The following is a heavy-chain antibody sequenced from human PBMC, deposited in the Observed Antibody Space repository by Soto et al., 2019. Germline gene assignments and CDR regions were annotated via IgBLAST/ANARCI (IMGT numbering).Heavy chain of an antibody. Sequence: GGSLRLSCAASGFTASSKYMSWVRQAPGKGLEWVSVIYSDGSTYYADSVKGRFTISRDNSKNTLYLQMNSLRAEDTAVYYCATERGPTYYFDYWGQGTLVTVSS. V-gene: IGHV3-53*01. CDR1: GFTASSKY. J-gene: IGHJ4*02. CDR3: ATERGPTYYFDY. CDR2: IYSDGST. D-gene: IGHD2-21*01.